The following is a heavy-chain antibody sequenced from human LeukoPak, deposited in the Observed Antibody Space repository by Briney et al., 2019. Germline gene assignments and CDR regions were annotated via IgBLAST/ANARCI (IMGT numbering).Heavy chain of an antibody. Sequence: SETLSLTCTVSGGSISSYYWSWIRQPPGKGLEWIGYIYYSGSTNYNPSLKSRVTISVDTSKNQFSLKLSSVTAADTAVYYCARDSAFLAFDYWGQGTLITVSS. D-gene: IGHD2/OR15-2a*01. CDR3: ARDSAFLAFDY. V-gene: IGHV4-59*01. CDR1: GGSISSYY. CDR2: IYYSGST. J-gene: IGHJ4*02.